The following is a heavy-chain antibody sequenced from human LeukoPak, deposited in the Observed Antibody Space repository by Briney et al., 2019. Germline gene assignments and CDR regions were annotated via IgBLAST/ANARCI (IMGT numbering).Heavy chain of an antibody. Sequence: PSETLSLTCAVSGGSISSSNWWSWVRQPPGKGLEWIGEIYHSGSTNYNPSLKSRVTISVDTSKNQFSLKLSSVTAADTAVYYCAGSGWKYYFDYWGQGTLVTVSS. CDR3: AGSGWKYYFDY. V-gene: IGHV4-4*02. D-gene: IGHD6-19*01. CDR2: IYHSGST. J-gene: IGHJ4*02. CDR1: GGSISSSNW.